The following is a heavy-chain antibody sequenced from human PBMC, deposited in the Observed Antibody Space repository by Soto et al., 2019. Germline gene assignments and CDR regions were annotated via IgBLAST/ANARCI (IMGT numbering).Heavy chain of an antibody. CDR1: GFTVSSNY. D-gene: IGHD1-26*01. CDR2: IYSAGNT. V-gene: IGHV3-66*01. Sequence: GGSLSLSCAASGFTVSSNYMSWVRQAPGKGLEWISIIYSAGNTYYADSVKGRFTISRDNSKNTLYLQMNSLGAEDTAVYYCARDFVVGGPTINYYYGMDVWGQGTTVTV. J-gene: IGHJ6*02. CDR3: ARDFVVGGPTINYYYGMDV.